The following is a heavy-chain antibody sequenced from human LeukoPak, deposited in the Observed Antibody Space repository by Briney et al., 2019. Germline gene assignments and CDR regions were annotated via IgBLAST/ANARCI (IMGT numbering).Heavy chain of an antibody. CDR2: ISGSGGST. CDR1: GFTFSSYA. D-gene: IGHD3-9*01. V-gene: IGHV3-23*01. CDR3: ARDRPHVLRYFDWLLSYDY. J-gene: IGHJ4*02. Sequence: GGSLRLSCAASGFTFSSYAMSWVRQAPGKGLEWVSAISGSGGSTYYADSVKGRFTISRDNAKNSLYLQMNSLRAEDTAVYYCARDRPHVLRYFDWLLSYDYWGQGTLVTVSS.